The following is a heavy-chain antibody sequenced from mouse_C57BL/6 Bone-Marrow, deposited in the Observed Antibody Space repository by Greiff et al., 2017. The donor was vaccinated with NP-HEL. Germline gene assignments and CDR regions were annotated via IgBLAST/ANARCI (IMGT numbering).Heavy chain of an antibody. CDR1: GYTFTDYN. J-gene: IGHJ2*01. D-gene: IGHD1-1*01. Sequence: DVKLQESGPELVKPGASVKMSCKASGYTFTDYNMHWVKQSHGKSLEWIGYINPNNGGTSYNQKFKGKATLTVNKSSSTAYMELRSLTSEDSAVYYCARYTTVVGWYFDYWGQGTTLTVSS. CDR2: INPNNGGT. V-gene: IGHV1-22*01. CDR3: ARYTTVVGWYFDY.